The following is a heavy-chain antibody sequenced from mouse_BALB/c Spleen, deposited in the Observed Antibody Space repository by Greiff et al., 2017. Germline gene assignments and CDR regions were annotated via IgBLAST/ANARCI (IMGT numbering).Heavy chain of an antibody. J-gene: IGHJ2*01. CDR1: GYTFTNYW. V-gene: IGHV1-63*02. D-gene: IGHD1-3*01. CDR3: ANDGTSGYFDY. Sequence: VQLQQSGAELVRPGTSVKISCKASGYTFTNYWLGWVKQRPGHGLEWIGDIYPGGGYTNYNEKFKGKATLTADTSSSTAYMQLSSLTSEDSAVYFCANDGTSGYFDYWGQGTTLTVSS. CDR2: IYPGGGYT.